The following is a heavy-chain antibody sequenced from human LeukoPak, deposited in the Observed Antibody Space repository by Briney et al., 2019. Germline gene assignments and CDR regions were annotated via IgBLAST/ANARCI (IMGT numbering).Heavy chain of an antibody. J-gene: IGHJ4*02. D-gene: IGHD5-12*01. V-gene: IGHV4-38-2*02. Sequence: SETLSLTCTVSGYSISSGYYWGWIRQPPGKGLEWIGSIYHSGSTYYNPSLKSRVTISVDTSKNQFSLKLSSVTAADTAVYYCARDPVAREPFDYRGQGTLVTVSS. CDR2: IYHSGST. CDR3: ARDPVAREPFDY. CDR1: GYSISSGYY.